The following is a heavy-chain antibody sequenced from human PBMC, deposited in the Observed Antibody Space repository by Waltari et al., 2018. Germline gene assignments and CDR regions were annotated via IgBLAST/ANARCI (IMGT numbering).Heavy chain of an antibody. Sequence: QVQLQESGPGLVKPSQTLSLTCTVSGDSISSDDHYWNWVRQSPGKGLEWIGSIYYSGNIYYNPSLKSRLSISLDTSKGQFSLRLSSVTAADTAVYFCARERRRVMPAGMQSYDYDYIDVWGKGTTVTVSS. CDR3: ARERRRVMPAGMQSYDYDYIDV. CDR2: IYYSGNI. J-gene: IGHJ6*03. CDR1: GDSISSDDHY. D-gene: IGHD2-2*01. V-gene: IGHV4-30-4*01.